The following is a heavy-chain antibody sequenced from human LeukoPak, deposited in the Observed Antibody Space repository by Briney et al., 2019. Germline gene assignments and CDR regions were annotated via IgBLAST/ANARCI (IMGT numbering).Heavy chain of an antibody. V-gene: IGHV1-2*02. Sequence: GASVNVSCKASGYTFTGYYMHWVRQAPGQGLEWMGWINPNSGGTNYAQTFQGRVTITRERSISTAYMELSRLRSDDTAVYYCARVSVGATIGYWGQGTLVTVSS. CDR1: GYTFTGYY. CDR2: INPNSGGT. CDR3: ARVSVGATIGY. D-gene: IGHD1-26*01. J-gene: IGHJ4*02.